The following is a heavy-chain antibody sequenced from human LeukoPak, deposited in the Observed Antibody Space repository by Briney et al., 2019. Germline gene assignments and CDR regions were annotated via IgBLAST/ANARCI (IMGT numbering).Heavy chain of an antibody. CDR3: ARQIGAPGFDY. D-gene: IGHD3-10*01. Sequence: KTSETLSLTCAVYGGSFSSYYWGWIRQPPGKGLEWIGEINHTGSTYYNPSLKSRVTIFVDTAKNQFSLRLNSVTAADTAVYYCARQIGAPGFDYWGQGTLVTVSS. CDR2: INHTGST. J-gene: IGHJ4*02. CDR1: GGSFSSYY. V-gene: IGHV4-34*01.